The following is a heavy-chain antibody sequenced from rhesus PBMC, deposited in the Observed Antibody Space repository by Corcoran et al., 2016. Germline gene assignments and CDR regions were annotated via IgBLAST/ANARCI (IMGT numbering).Heavy chain of an antibody. Sequence: QVLLQESGPGLVKPSETLSLSCAVSGGSINDTYYWIWIRQPHGKGLGWIGNFYGSGGRTYYNPALQSRVTISKDTSKSQFSLKLNSVTAADTAVYYCVRKSIIAAGALDVWGRGVLVIVSS. V-gene: IGHV4S7*01. J-gene: IGHJ5-2*02. D-gene: IGHD6-31*01. CDR1: GGSINDTYY. CDR2: FYGSGGRT. CDR3: VRKSIIAAGALDV.